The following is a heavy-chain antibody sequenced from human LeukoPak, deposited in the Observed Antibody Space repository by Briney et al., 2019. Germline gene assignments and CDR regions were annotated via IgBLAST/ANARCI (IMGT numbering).Heavy chain of an antibody. CDR3: VRRKFYSTYDPFDS. J-gene: IGHJ4*02. Sequence: GGSLRLSCAASGLSFSDYWMSWVRQTPGKGLEWLANINQGGREKYYMDSVKGRFTVSRDNAKNSLYLQMNSLRAEDTAVYYCVRRKFYSTYDPFDSWGQGTLVTVSS. D-gene: IGHD5-12*01. CDR2: INQGGREK. V-gene: IGHV3-7*01. CDR1: GLSFSDYW.